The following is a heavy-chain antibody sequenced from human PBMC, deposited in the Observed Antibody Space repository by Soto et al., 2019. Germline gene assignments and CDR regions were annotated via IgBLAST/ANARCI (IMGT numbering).Heavy chain of an antibody. J-gene: IGHJ6*03. CDR2: IYSGGST. CDR1: GFTVSSNY. CDR3: ARAPTGGYCTNGVCRTNIYYYYMDV. V-gene: IGHV3-66*01. D-gene: IGHD2-8*01. Sequence: GGSLRLSCAASGFTVSSNYMSWVRQAPGKGLEWVSVIYSGGSTYYADSVKGRFTISRDNSKNTLYLQMNSLRAEDTAVYYCARAPTGGYCTNGVCRTNIYYYYMDVWGKGTTVTVSS.